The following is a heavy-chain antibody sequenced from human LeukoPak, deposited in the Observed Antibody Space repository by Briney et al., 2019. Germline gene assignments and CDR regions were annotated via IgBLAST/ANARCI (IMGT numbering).Heavy chain of an antibody. J-gene: IGHJ4*02. CDR1: GFTFSSYG. CDR2: ISYDGSNK. CDR3: AKGAGYSGYDGDY. D-gene: IGHD5-12*01. Sequence: PGRSLRLSCAASGFTFSSYGMHWVRQAPGKGLEWVAVISYDGSNKYYADSVKGRFTISRDNSKNTLYLQMNSLRAEDTAVYYCAKGAGYSGYDGDYWGQGTLVTVSS. V-gene: IGHV3-30*18.